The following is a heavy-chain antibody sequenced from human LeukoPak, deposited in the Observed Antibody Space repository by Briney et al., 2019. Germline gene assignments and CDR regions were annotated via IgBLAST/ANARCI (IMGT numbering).Heavy chain of an antibody. CDR2: TYYRSKWYN. J-gene: IGHJ3*01. V-gene: IGHV6-1*01. D-gene: IGHD5-24*01. Sequence: SQTLSLTCAISGDSVSGNSTAYNWIRQSPSRGPEWLGRTYYRSKWYNDYAISVKSRITVNPDTSRNQLSLQLSSVTPEDTAVYYCARGGQGDGYSADEAFDFWGPGTMVTVSS. CDR1: GDSVSGNSTA. CDR3: ARGGQGDGYSADEAFDF.